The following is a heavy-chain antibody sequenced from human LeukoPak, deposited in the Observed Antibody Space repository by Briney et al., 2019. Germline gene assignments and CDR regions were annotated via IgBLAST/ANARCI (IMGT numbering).Heavy chain of an antibody. D-gene: IGHD1-26*01. CDR3: ARDKGSGSYDAYWFDP. CDR1: GGTFSSYA. CDR2: IIPIFGTA. V-gene: IGHV1-69*13. J-gene: IGHJ5*02. Sequence: SVKVSCKASGGTFSSYAISWVRQAPGQGLEWMGGIIPIFGTANYAQKFQGRVTITADESTSTAYMKLSSLRSEDTAVYYCARDKGSGSYDAYWFDPWGQGTLVTVSS.